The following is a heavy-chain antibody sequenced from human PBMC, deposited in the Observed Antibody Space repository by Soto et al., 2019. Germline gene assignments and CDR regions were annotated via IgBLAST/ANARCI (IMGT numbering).Heavy chain of an antibody. CDR3: ARDRRVGATPYYYYYGMDV. V-gene: IGHV3-33*01. D-gene: IGHD1-26*01. J-gene: IGHJ6*02. CDR2: IWYDGSVT. CDR1: GFTFSSYG. Sequence: GGSLRLSCAASGFTFSSYGMHWVRQAPGKGLEWVAVIWYDGSVTNYVDSVKGRFTISRDNSKNTLYLQMNSLRAEDTAVYYCARDRRVGATPYYYYYGMDVWGQGTTVTVSS.